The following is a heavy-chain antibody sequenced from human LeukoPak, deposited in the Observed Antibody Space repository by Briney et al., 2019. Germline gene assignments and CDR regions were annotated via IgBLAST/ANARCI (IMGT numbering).Heavy chain of an antibody. V-gene: IGHV3-30*02. J-gene: IGHJ5*02. CDR3: ARGLPEYYGSGKWFDP. CDR1: GFTFSPYG. Sequence: GGSLRLSCAASGFTFSPYGMHWVRQAPGKGLEWVAFIRYDGNNNYYADSVKGRFTISRDNSKNTLYLQMNSLRSEDTAVYYCARGLPEYYGSGKWFDPWGQGTLVTVSS. CDR2: IRYDGNNN. D-gene: IGHD3-10*01.